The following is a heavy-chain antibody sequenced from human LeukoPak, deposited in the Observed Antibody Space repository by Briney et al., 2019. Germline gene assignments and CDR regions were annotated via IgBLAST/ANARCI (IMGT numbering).Heavy chain of an antibody. J-gene: IGHJ6*02. D-gene: IGHD3-22*01. Sequence: SETLSLTCTVSGGSISSYYWTWVRQPAGKGLERIGRMYVSGTTNYNPSLKSRVTMSVDTSKNQFSLKLTSVTAADTAVYYCASENYYDSSGYSEGLDVWGQGTTVTVSS. CDR3: ASENYYDSSGYSEGLDV. V-gene: IGHV4-4*07. CDR2: MYVSGTT. CDR1: GGSISSYY.